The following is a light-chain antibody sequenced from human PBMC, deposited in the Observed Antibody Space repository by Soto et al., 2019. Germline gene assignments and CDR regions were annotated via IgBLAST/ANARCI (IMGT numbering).Light chain of an antibody. J-gene: IGKJ4*01. CDR1: QGIDSY. CDR3: QQLHTDPFT. V-gene: IGKV1-9*01. CDR2: PAS. Sequence: DMQLTQSPSFLSASVGDRVTITCRASQGIDSYLAWYQQKPGKAPKLLIYPASTLEGGVPSRFSGSGSGTEFTLSISTLQPEDFATYYCQQLHTDPFTFGGGTKVEIQ.